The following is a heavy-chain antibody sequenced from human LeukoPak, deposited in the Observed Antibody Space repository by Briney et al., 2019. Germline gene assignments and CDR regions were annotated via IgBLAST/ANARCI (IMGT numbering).Heavy chain of an antibody. J-gene: IGHJ4*02. V-gene: IGHV4-61*02. CDR1: GGSISSGYYY. CDR3: TRSRERYCTSGSCYNDLQAR. CDR2: MYTSGST. Sequence: SQTLSLTCTVSGGSISSGYYYWSWIRQPAGKGLEWIGRMYTSGSTEYNPSLNSRVTISVDTSKNQFSLKLSSVTAADTAVYYCTRSRERYCTSGSCYNDLQARWGQRTLVTVSS. D-gene: IGHD2-2*02.